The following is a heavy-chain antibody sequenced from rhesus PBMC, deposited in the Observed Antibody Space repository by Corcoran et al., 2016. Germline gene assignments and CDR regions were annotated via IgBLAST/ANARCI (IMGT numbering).Heavy chain of an antibody. Sequence: QLQLQESGPGLVKPSETLSVTCTVSGGSISSSYWSLIRQAPGKVLEWIGFIYRSGSSTNYNPSLKSRVTLSVDTSKNQLSLKLSSVPAAYTAVYYCARMFYSSGSLGYWGQGVLVTVSS. CDR3: ARMFYSSGSLGY. CDR1: GGSISSSY. V-gene: IGHV4-169*01. CDR2: IYRSGSST. D-gene: IGHD6-31*01. J-gene: IGHJ4*01.